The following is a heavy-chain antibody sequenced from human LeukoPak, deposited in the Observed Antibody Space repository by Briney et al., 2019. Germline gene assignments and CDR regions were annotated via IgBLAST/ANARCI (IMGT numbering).Heavy chain of an antibody. Sequence: ASVKVSCKASGYTFTSYDINWVRQATGQGLEWMGWMNPNSGNTGYAQKFQGRVTMTRNTSISTAYMELSSLRSEDTAVYCCARGTRYCSGGSCYFWFDPWGQGTLVTVSS. D-gene: IGHD2-15*01. V-gene: IGHV1-8*01. CDR2: MNPNSGNT. CDR3: ARGTRYCSGGSCYFWFDP. J-gene: IGHJ5*02. CDR1: GYTFTSYD.